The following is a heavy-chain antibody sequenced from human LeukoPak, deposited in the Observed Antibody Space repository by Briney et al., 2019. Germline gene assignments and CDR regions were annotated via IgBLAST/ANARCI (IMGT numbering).Heavy chain of an antibody. Sequence: GASVKVSCKASGYTFTSYGISWVRQAPGQGLEWMGWISAYNGNTNYVQKLQGRVTMTTDTSTSTAYMELRSLRSDDTAVYYCARGMDRSSDEPIDPWGQGTLVTVSS. CDR2: ISAYNGNT. CDR3: ARGMDRSSDEPIDP. J-gene: IGHJ5*02. V-gene: IGHV1-18*01. D-gene: IGHD3/OR15-3a*01. CDR1: GYTFTSYG.